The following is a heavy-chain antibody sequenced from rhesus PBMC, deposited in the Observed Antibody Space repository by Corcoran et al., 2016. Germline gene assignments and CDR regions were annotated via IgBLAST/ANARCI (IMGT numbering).Heavy chain of an antibody. D-gene: IGHD3-28*01. CDR2: IAYRGST. Sequence: QVPLQESGPGLVPPSEPLSLTCAVSGASISSSYYYLRWCRPAPGKGLEGIGYIAYRGSTSYNPSLKSRVTISKDTSKNQFFMKLSSVTAADTAVYYCANQGGGYAYGLDAWGQGVVVTVSS. CDR3: ANQGGGYAYGLDA. CDR1: GASISSSYYY. J-gene: IGHJ6*01. V-gene: IGHV4-122*02.